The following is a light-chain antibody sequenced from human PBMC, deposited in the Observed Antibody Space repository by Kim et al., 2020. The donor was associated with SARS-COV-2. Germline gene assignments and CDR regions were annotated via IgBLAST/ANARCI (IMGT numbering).Light chain of an antibody. Sequence: SPGERVTLTCRASKTIKSGFAWYQQKPGQAPRLLIYDASTRATGIPARFSGSGYGTEFTLTISSLQSEDLALYHCQQYDDWPPWTFGQGTKVDIK. CDR3: QQYDDWPPWT. J-gene: IGKJ1*01. CDR2: DAS. V-gene: IGKV3-15*01. CDR1: KTIKSG.